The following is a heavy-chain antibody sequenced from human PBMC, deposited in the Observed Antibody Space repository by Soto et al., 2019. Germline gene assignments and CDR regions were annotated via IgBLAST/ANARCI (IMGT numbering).Heavy chain of an antibody. CDR3: AKAGSEDSSGYYPTVFYYYYGMDV. CDR1: GFTFSSYA. J-gene: IGHJ6*02. Sequence: GGSLRLSCAASGFTFSSYAMRWVRQAPGKGLEWVSAISGSGGSTYYADSVKGRFTISRDNSKNTLYLQMNSLRAEDTAVYYCAKAGSEDSSGYYPTVFYYYYGMDVWGQATTVTVSS. D-gene: IGHD3-22*01. CDR2: ISGSGGST. V-gene: IGHV3-23*01.